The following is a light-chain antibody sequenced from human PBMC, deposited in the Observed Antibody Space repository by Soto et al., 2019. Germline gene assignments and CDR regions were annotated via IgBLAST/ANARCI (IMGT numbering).Light chain of an antibody. CDR3: CSYADGSIYF. Sequence: QSALTQPSSVSGSPRQSITISCTGTSRDVGAYGYVSWYLQYPDKSPQLLIYYVDHRPSGVSSRFSGYKSGNTASLTISGLQAEDEGDYYCCSYADGSIYFFGTGTKVT. CDR2: YVD. J-gene: IGLJ1*01. V-gene: IGLV2-14*03. CDR1: SRDVGAYGY.